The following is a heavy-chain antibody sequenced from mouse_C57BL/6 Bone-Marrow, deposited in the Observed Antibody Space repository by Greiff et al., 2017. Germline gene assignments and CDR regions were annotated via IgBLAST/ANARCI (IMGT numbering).Heavy chain of an antibody. D-gene: IGHD4-1*01. V-gene: IGHV14-4*01. Sequence: EVQLQQSGAELVRPGASVKLSCTASGFNIKDDYMHWVKQRPEQGLEWIGWIDPENGDTENASKFQGKATITADTSSNKAYLQLSSLTSEDTAVYYWTRTETWYFDVWGTGTTVTVSS. CDR1: GFNIKDDY. CDR2: IDPENGDT. J-gene: IGHJ1*03. CDR3: TRTETWYFDV.